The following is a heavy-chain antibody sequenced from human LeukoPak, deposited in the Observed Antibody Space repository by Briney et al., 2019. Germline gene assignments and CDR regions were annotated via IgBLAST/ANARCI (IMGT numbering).Heavy chain of an antibody. CDR2: ISTSSNTI. J-gene: IGHJ5*02. Sequence: GGSLRLSCAASGFTFSSYSMNWVRQAPGKGLEWASYISTSSNTIHYADSVKGRFTISRDNAKNSLYLQMNSLRDDDTAVYYCARDRGTSGYLPWGQGTLVTVSS. D-gene: IGHD3-22*01. V-gene: IGHV3-48*02. CDR1: GFTFSSYS. CDR3: ARDRGTSGYLP.